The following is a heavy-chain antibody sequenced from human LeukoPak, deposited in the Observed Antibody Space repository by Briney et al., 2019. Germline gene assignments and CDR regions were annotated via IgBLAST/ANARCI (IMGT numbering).Heavy chain of an antibody. V-gene: IGHV4-39*07. CDR3: ARDRLGYDYVWGSYRHNWFDP. J-gene: IGHJ5*02. CDR1: GGSISSSSYY. Sequence: TSETLSLTCTVSGGSISSSSYYWGWIRQPPGKGLEWIGSIYYSGSTYYNPSLKSRVTMSVDTSKNQFSLKLSSVTAADTAVYYCARDRLGYDYVWGSYRHNWFDPWGQGTLVTVSS. D-gene: IGHD3-16*02. CDR2: IYYSGST.